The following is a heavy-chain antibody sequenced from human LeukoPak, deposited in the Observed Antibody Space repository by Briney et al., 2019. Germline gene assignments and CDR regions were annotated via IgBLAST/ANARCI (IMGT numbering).Heavy chain of an antibody. V-gene: IGHV3-74*01. CDR1: VFNFSSYW. CDR2: INYDGTTT. J-gene: IGHJ5*02. CDR3: ARDQLDP. Sequence: VGSLRLSCAASVFNFSSYWMHWVRQAPGKGLVWISRINYDGTTTSYADSVKGRFTISRDNAKNSRFLQMNSLRAEDTAVYHCARDQLDPWGQGTLVTVSS.